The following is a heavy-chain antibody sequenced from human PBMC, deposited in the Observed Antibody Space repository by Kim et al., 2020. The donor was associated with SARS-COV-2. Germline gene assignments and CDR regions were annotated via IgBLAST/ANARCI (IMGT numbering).Heavy chain of an antibody. CDR1: GFTFSSYG. J-gene: IGHJ1*01. CDR3: ARESVLEWPREYFQH. V-gene: IGHV3-33*01. CDR2: IWYDGSNK. D-gene: IGHD3-3*01. Sequence: GGSLRLSCAASGFTFSSYGMHWVRQAPGKGLEWVAVIWYDGSNKYYADSVKGRFTISRDNSKNTLYLQMNSLRAEDTAVYYCARESVLEWPREYFQHWGQGTLVTVSS.